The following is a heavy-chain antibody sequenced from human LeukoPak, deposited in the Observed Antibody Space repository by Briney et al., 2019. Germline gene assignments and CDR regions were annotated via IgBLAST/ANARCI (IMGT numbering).Heavy chain of an antibody. J-gene: IGHJ4*02. V-gene: IGHV3-30-3*01. CDR3: ANSLGGNAHFDY. CDR2: ISYDGSNK. CDR1: GFTFSSYA. Sequence: GGSLRLSCAASGFTFSSYAMHWVRQAPGKGLEWVAVISYDGSNKYYADSVKGRFTISRDNSKNTLYLQMNSLRAEDTAVYYCANSLGGNAHFDYWGQGTLVTVSS. D-gene: IGHD4-23*01.